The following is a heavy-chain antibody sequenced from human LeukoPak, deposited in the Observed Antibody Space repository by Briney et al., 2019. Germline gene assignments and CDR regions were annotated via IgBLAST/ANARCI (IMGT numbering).Heavy chain of an antibody. Sequence: GGSLRLSCAASGFTFSSYAMHWVRQAPGKGLEWVAVISYDGSNKYYADSVKGRFTISRDNSKNTLYLKMNSLRVEDTAVYYCARSIAAAPLWHWGQGTLVTVSS. CDR2: ISYDGSNK. D-gene: IGHD6-13*01. J-gene: IGHJ1*01. V-gene: IGHV3-30-3*01. CDR1: GFTFSSYA. CDR3: ARSIAAAPLWH.